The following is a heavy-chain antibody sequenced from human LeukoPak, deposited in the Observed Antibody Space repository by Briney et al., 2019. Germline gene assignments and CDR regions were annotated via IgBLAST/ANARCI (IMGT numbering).Heavy chain of an antibody. Sequence: GASVKVSCKASGYTFTGYYLHWVRQAPGQGLEWMGWINPNSGGTNYAQKFQGRVTMTSDTSISTAYMELSRLTSDDTAVYYCARKTRSTLAYDYWGQGTLVTVSS. CDR2: INPNSGGT. V-gene: IGHV1-2*02. D-gene: IGHD1/OR15-1a*01. J-gene: IGHJ4*02. CDR3: ARKTRSTLAYDY. CDR1: GYTFTGYY.